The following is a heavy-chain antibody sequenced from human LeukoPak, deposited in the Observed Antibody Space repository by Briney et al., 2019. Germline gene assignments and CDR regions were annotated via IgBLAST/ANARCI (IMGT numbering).Heavy chain of an antibody. J-gene: IGHJ4*02. CDR2: IYYSGST. Sequence: SQTLSLTCTVSGGSISSGDYYWSWIRQPPGKGLEWIVYIYYSGSTYYNPSLKSRVTISVDTSKNQFSLKLSSVTAADTAVYYCAREYYDFWSGLFDYWGQGTLVTVSS. D-gene: IGHD3-3*01. CDR3: AREYYDFWSGLFDY. V-gene: IGHV4-30-4*08. CDR1: GGSISSGDYY.